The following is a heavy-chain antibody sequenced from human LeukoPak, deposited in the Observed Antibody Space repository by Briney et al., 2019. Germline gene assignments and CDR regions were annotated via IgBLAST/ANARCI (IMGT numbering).Heavy chain of an antibody. Sequence: GGTLRLSCAASGITFSSYGMNWVRQAPGKGLEWVSSISSSSSYIYYADSVKGRFTISRDNSKNTRYLQMNSLRAEDTAVYYCARDLSGITGYTYGRGIDYWGQGTLVTVSS. CDR2: ISSSSSYI. CDR1: GITFSSYG. CDR3: ARDLSGITGYTYGRGIDY. V-gene: IGHV3-21*01. J-gene: IGHJ4*02. D-gene: IGHD5-18*01.